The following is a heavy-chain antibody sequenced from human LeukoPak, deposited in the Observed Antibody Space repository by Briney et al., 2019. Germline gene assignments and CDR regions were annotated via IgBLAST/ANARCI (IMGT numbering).Heavy chain of an antibody. CDR3: ATYSSLNRREFQF. D-gene: IGHD3-22*01. J-gene: IGHJ1*01. CDR1: GFTFSSYG. CDR2: ISYDGSNK. V-gene: IGHV3-30*03. Sequence: GGSLGLSCAASGFTFSSYGMHWDRQAPGKGLEWVAVISYDGSNKYYADSVKGRFTISRDNAKNSLYLQMNSLRAEDTAVYYCATYSSLNRREFQFWGQGTLLTVSS.